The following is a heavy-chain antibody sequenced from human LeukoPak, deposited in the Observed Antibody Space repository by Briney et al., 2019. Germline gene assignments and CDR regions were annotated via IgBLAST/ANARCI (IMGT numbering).Heavy chain of an antibody. D-gene: IGHD5-12*01. Sequence: ASVKVSCKASGYTFTNYDINWVRQATGQGLEWMGWMNPNSGNTGYAQKFQGRVTITRNTSISTAYMELSSLRSEDTAVYYCARAPKWQGYYYYMDVWGKGTTVTVSS. V-gene: IGHV1-8*01. CDR3: ARAPKWQGYYYYMDV. J-gene: IGHJ6*03. CDR2: MNPNSGNT. CDR1: GYTFTNYD.